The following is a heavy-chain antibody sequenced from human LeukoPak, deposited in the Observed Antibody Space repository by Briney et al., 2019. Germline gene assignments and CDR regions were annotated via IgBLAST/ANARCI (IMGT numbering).Heavy chain of an antibody. CDR1: GGSFSSNT. Sequence: GASVKVSCKASGGSFSSNTLSWVGQAPGQGLEWMGGIIANLGTPNYAQKFQGRVTVTADESTSTGYLELDSLRSDDTAVYYCARLVNWGPLGDYWGQGTLVTVSS. J-gene: IGHJ4*02. V-gene: IGHV1-69*13. CDR2: IIANLGTP. CDR3: ARLVNWGPLGDY. D-gene: IGHD3-16*01.